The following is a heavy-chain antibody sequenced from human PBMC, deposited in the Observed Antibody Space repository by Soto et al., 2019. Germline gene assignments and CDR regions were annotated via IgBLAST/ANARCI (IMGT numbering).Heavy chain of an antibody. J-gene: IGHJ6*02. CDR2: IVPLFRTT. CDR1: GGTFSSYA. Sequence: VQPVQSGAEAKKPGSSVKGSCKTSGGTFSSYAISWVRQAPGQGLGWMGGIVPLFRTTTYAKKFQGRVTITADTSTYTVYMELSRLRSGDTAVYYCARGGYSSTWSNLLDRTGPDVWDQGTSVTVSS. D-gene: IGHD6-13*01. CDR3: ARGGYSSTWSNLLDRTGPDV. V-gene: IGHV1-69*06.